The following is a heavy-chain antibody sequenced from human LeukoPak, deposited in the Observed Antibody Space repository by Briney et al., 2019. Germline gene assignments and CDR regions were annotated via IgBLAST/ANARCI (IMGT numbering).Heavy chain of an antibody. CDR2: IYYSVST. CDR3: ARVLLYSYGYIDY. CDR1: GASISSTNNF. D-gene: IGHD5-18*01. J-gene: IGHJ4*02. Sequence: PSETLSPTCTVSGASISSTNNFWGWIRQTPGKGLEWIATIYYSVSTYYNPSLKSRLSISVDTSKNQFSLKLSSVTAADTALYYCARVLLYSYGYIDYWGQGTLVTVSS. V-gene: IGHV4-39*07.